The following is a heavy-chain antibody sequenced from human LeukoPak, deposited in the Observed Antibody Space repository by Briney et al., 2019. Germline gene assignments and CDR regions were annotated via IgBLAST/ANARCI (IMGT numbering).Heavy chain of an antibody. D-gene: IGHD3-3*01. CDR1: GYSISSGYF. V-gene: IGHV4-38-2*02. CDR3: ARLQFLSGGYYAFDS. J-gene: IGHJ4*02. Sequence: SETLSLTCTVSGYSISSGYFWGWIRQPPGKGLAWIGTIYHSGSTYYNASLESRVTISVDTSKNQFSLKLSSVTAADTAVYYCARLQFLSGGYYAFDSWGQGSQVSVSS. CDR2: IYHSGST.